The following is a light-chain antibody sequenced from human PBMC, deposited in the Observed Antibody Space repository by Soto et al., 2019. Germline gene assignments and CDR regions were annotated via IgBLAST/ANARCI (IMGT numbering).Light chain of an antibody. V-gene: IGKV3-20*01. CDR2: GAS. CDR3: RQYGSSPNT. Sequence: EIVLTQSPGTLSLSPGERATLSCRASQSVSSSYLAWYQQKPGQAPSLLIYGASSRATGVPARFSGSGSGTDFTLTISRLEPEDFAVYYCRQYGSSPNTFGQGTKLEIK. CDR1: QSVSSSY. J-gene: IGKJ2*01.